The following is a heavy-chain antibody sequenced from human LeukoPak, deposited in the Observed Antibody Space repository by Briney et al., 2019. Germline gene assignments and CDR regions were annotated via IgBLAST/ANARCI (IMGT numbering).Heavy chain of an antibody. Sequence: SKTLSLNGTGYGYTSSSGYYLGWVRQPPGEGLEWIGTICHSGSSSYKPSLKIRVTRSVDMSKNQLALKRSTLNAAAMDVYDCARHQLVAAAGFWFDPWGQGTLVTVSS. V-gene: IGHV4-38-2*02. D-gene: IGHD6-13*01. CDR3: ARHQLVAAAGFWFDP. CDR1: GYTSSSGYY. CDR2: ICHSGSS. J-gene: IGHJ5*02.